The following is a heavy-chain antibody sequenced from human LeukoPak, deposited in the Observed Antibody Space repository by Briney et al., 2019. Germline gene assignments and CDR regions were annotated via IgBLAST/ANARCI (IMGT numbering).Heavy chain of an antibody. CDR1: GFTFSNYA. J-gene: IGHJ4*02. D-gene: IGHD4-23*01. CDR2: INDNGSTR. CDR3: ARVVSD. Sequence: PGGSLRLSCGASGFTFSNYAMSWVRQAPGKGLEWVSGINDNGSTRFYAASVKGRFTSSRDNSKNTLYLQMNSLRAEDTAVYYCARVVSDWGQGTLVTVSS. V-gene: IGHV3-23*01.